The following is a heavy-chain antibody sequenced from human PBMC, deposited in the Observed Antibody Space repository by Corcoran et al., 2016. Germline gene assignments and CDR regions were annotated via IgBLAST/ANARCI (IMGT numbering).Heavy chain of an antibody. CDR1: GITFSSHG. D-gene: IGHD3-3*01. V-gene: IGHV3-30*18. Sequence: QVKLVEYGGGVVQPGRSLRLSCAASGITFSSHGLPWVRPAPGKGLEWVAGTSYDGREKYYTNSVKGRFAISRDNSKNTMYLQMDSLRVEDTDVYDCMKVRRFENYFDYWGQGTLVTVSS. J-gene: IGHJ4*02. CDR2: TSYDGREK. CDR3: MKVRRFENYFDY.